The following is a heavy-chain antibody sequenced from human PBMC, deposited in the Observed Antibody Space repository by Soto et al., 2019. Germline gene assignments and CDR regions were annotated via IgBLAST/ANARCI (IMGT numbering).Heavy chain of an antibody. D-gene: IGHD3-10*01. V-gene: IGHV1-18*01. Sequence: ASVKVSCKASGYTFTSYGISWVRQAPGQGLEWMGWISAYNGNTNYAQKLQGRVTMTTDISTSTAYMELRSLRSDDTAVYYCARDARSGSYYRHDYWGQGTLVTVSS. CDR3: ARDARSGSYYRHDY. J-gene: IGHJ4*02. CDR1: GYTFTSYG. CDR2: ISAYNGNT.